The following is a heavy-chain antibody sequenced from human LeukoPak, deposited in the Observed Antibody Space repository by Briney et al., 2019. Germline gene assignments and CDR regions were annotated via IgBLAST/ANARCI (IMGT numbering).Heavy chain of an antibody. CDR3: AGRGYYDSSGCYSVDY. V-gene: IGHV4-34*01. CDR1: SGSFSGYY. Sequence: SETLSLTCAVYSGSFSGYYWSWIRQPPGKGLEWIGEINHSGSTNYNPSLKSRVTISVDTSKNQFSLRLSSVTAADTAVYYCAGRGYYDSSGCYSVDYWGQGTLVTVSS. CDR2: INHSGST. D-gene: IGHD3-22*01. J-gene: IGHJ4*02.